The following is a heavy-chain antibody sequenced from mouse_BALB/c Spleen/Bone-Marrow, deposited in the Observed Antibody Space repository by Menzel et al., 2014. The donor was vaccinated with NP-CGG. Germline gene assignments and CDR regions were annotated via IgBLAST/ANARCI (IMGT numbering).Heavy chain of an antibody. CDR3: ARSDYRFDPLPY. J-gene: IGHJ3*01. Sequence: VKLMESGAELVMPGASVKMSCKASGHTFTDYWMHWVKQRPGQGLEWIGAIDTSDSYTSYNQKFKGKATLTVDESSSTAYMQLSSLTSEDSAVYYCARSDYRFDPLPYWGQGTLVTASA. CDR2: IDTSDSYT. D-gene: IGHD2-14*01. V-gene: IGHV1-69*01. CDR1: GHTFTDYW.